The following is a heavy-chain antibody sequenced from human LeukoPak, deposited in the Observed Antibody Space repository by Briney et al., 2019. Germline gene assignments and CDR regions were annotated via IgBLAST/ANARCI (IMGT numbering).Heavy chain of an antibody. J-gene: IGHJ4*02. Sequence: SETLSLTCTVSGGFISNSNYYWGWIRQPPGKGLDWIGSVYYTGRTYNNPALNSRVTISIDTSKNQFSLNLNSATAADTAVYYCVRLHSYDSSRPPLWGQGTLVMVSS. CDR2: VYYTGRT. D-gene: IGHD3-22*01. CDR1: GGFISNSNYY. CDR3: VRLHSYDSSRPPL. V-gene: IGHV4-39*01.